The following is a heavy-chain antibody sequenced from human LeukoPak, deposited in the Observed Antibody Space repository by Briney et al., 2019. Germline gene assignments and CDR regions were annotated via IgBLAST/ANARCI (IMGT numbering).Heavy chain of an antibody. CDR1: GFTFNNAW. Sequence: GGSLTLSCATSGFTFNNAWMTWVRQAPGKGLAWVGRIKSESEGWAADYALFVKGRFTISRDDSKSTLYLLMNSLETEDTAIYYCTTDSRAFDYWGQGTLVTVSS. D-gene: IGHD4/OR15-4a*01. CDR3: TTDSRAFDY. J-gene: IGHJ4*02. V-gene: IGHV3-15*01. CDR2: IKSESEGWAA.